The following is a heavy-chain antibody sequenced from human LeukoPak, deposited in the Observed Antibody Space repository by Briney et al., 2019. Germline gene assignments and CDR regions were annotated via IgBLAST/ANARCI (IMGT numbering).Heavy chain of an antibody. CDR3: ARESPRNYAVDY. Sequence: GGSLRLSCAASGFTVSSNYMSWVRQAPGKGLEWVSVIYSGVSTYYADSVKGRFTISRDNSKNTLYLQMNSLRAEDTAVYYCARESPRNYAVDYWGQGTLVTVSS. J-gene: IGHJ4*02. V-gene: IGHV3-53*01. CDR2: IYSGVST. D-gene: IGHD1-7*01. CDR1: GFTVSSNY.